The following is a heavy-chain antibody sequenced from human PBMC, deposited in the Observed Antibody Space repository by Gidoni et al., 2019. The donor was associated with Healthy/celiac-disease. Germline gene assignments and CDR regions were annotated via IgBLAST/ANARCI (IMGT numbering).Heavy chain of an antibody. J-gene: IGHJ4*02. D-gene: IGHD6-19*01. Sequence: NGNTKYSQKFQGRVTITRDTSASTAYMELSSLRSEDTAVYYCARDLSRSGRGAGPYYFDYWGQGTLVTVSS. V-gene: IGHV1-3*01. CDR3: ARDLSRSGRGAGPYYFDY. CDR2: NGNT.